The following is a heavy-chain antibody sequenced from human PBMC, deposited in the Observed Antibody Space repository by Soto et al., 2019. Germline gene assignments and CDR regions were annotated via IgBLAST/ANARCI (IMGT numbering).Heavy chain of an antibody. CDR1: GFTFSSYA. V-gene: IGHV3-23*01. CDR3: AKDHDSSGYRNWFDP. D-gene: IGHD3-22*01. Sequence: PGGSLRLSRAASGFTFSSYAMSGVRQAPGKGLEWVSAISGSGGSTYYADSVKGRFTISRDNSKNTLYLQMNSLRAEDTAVYYCAKDHDSSGYRNWFDPWGQGTLVTVSS. J-gene: IGHJ5*02. CDR2: ISGSGGST.